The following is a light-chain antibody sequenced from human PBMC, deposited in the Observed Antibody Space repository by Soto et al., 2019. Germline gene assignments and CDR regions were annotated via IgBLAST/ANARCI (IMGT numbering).Light chain of an antibody. Sequence: QSVLTQPPSVSGAPGQRVTISCTGSSSNNGAGYDVHWYQQLPGTAPKVLIYGNSNRPSGVPDRFSGSKSGTSASLAITGLQAEDEADYYCQSYDSSLSAVVFGGGTKVTVL. J-gene: IGLJ2*01. V-gene: IGLV1-40*01. CDR3: QSYDSSLSAVV. CDR2: GNS. CDR1: SSNNGAGYD.